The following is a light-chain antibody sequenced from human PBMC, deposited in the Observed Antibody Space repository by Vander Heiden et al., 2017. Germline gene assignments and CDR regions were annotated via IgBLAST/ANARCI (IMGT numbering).Light chain of an antibody. V-gene: IGLV1-40*01. J-gene: IGLJ2*01. CDR1: SSNIGAGYD. CDR3: QSYDSSLSGVV. Sequence: QSVLTQPPSVSGAPGQRITVSCTGSSSNIGAGYDVHWYQQLPGAAPKLLIFANNNRPSGVPDRFSGSKSGTSASLAITGLQAEDEADYYCQSYDSSLSGVVLGGGTRLTVL. CDR2: ANN.